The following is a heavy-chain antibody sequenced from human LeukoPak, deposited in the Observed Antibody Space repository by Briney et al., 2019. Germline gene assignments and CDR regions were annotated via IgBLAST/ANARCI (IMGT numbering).Heavy chain of an antibody. Sequence: GGSLRLSCAASGFTFSSYWMSWVRQAPGKGLEWVSAISGSGGSTYYADSVKGRFTISRDNSKNTLYLQMNSLRAEDTAVYYCAKDGPTYYYDSSGYSYWYFDLWGRGTLVTVSS. CDR3: AKDGPTYYYDSSGYSYWYFDL. D-gene: IGHD3-22*01. V-gene: IGHV3-23*01. CDR2: ISGSGGST. J-gene: IGHJ2*01. CDR1: GFTFSSYW.